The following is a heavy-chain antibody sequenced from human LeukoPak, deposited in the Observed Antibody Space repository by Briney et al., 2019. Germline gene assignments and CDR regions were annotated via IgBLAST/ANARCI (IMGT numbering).Heavy chain of an antibody. CDR2: IYYSGST. V-gene: IGHV4-59*11. J-gene: IGHJ4*02. Sequence: PSETLSLTCTVSGGSISSHYWSWIRQPPGKGLEWIGSIYYSGSTYYNPSLKSRVTISVDTSKNQFSLKLSSVTAADTAVYYCARDGTLNSGSYYDYWGQGTLVTVSS. D-gene: IGHD1-26*01. CDR3: ARDGTLNSGSYYDY. CDR1: GGSISSHY.